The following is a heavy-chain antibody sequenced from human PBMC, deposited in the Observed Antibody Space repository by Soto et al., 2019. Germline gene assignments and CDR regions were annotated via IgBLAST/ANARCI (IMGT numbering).Heavy chain of an antibody. J-gene: IGHJ5*02. V-gene: IGHV4-59*01. CDR3: ARDLDWFDP. CDR1: GGSISSYY. Sequence: SETLSLTCTVSGGSISSYYWSWIRQPPGKGLEWIGYIYYSGSTNYNPSLKSRVTISVDTSKSQFSPKLSSVTAADTAVYYCARDLDWFDPWGQGTLVTVPS. CDR2: IYYSGST.